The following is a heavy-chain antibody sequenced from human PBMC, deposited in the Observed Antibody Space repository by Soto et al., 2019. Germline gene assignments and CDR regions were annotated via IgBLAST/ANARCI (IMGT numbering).Heavy chain of an antibody. D-gene: IGHD3-22*01. CDR3: ARSYYYDSSGYAVYYFDY. J-gene: IGHJ4*02. Sequence: GESLKISCKGSGYSFTSYWIGWVRQMPGKGLEWMGIIYPGDSDTRYSPSFQGQVTISADKSISTAYLQWSSLKASDTAMYYCARSYYYDSSGYAVYYFDYWGQGTLVTVSS. CDR2: IYPGDSDT. CDR1: GYSFTSYW. V-gene: IGHV5-51*01.